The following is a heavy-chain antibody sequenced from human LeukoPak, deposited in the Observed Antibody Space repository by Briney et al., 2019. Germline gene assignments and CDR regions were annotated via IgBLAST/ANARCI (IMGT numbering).Heavy chain of an antibody. D-gene: IGHD3-16*01. CDR2: INDNGHS. CDR3: ARDSTDYARGSLSDY. V-gene: IGHV4-59*12. J-gene: IGHJ4*02. Sequence: SETLSLTCTVSGGSIKDYYWSWIRQAPGKGLEWIAYINDNGHSGYNPSLESRVTISVDTSKNHFSLRLRSVIAADTAVYYCARDSTDYARGSLSDYWGQGILVTVSS. CDR1: GGSIKDYY.